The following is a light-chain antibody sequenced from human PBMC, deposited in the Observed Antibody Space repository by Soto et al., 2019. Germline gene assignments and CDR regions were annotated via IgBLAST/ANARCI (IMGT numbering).Light chain of an antibody. CDR1: QSVSSTY. CDR3: QQYGSSPPSST. V-gene: IGKV3-20*01. CDR2: GAS. Sequence: EIVLTQSPGTLSLSPGERATLSCRASQSVSSTYLAWYQQKPGQAPRLLIYGASSRATGIPDRVSGSGSGTDFTLTISRLEPEDFAVYYCQQYGSSPPSSTFGQGTRLEIK. J-gene: IGKJ5*01.